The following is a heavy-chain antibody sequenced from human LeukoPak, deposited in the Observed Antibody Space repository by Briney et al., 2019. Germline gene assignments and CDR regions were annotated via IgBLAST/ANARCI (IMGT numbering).Heavy chain of an antibody. CDR3: ARHYYHCSGGSCAEGFDY. J-gene: IGHJ4*02. Sequence: SETLSLTCTGSGGSISSYYWSWIRQPPGKGLEWIGYIYYSGSTNYNPSLKSRVTISVDTSKNQFSLKLSSVTAADTAVYYCARHYYHCSGGSCAEGFDYWGQGTLVTVSS. CDR1: GGSISSYY. V-gene: IGHV4-59*08. CDR2: IYYSGST. D-gene: IGHD2-15*01.